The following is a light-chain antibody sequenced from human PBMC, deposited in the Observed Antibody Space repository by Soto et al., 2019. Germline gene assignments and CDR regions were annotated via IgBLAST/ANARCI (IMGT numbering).Light chain of an antibody. CDR2: DVS. V-gene: IGLV2-23*02. Sequence: QSALTQPASVSGSPGQSITISCTGTSSDVGSYDLVSWYQQHPGKAPKLMIFDVSKRPSGVSNRFSGSKSGNTASLTISGLQAEDEADYYCCSYARSSVVFGGGTKVTVL. CDR1: SSDVGSYDL. CDR3: CSYARSSVV. J-gene: IGLJ2*01.